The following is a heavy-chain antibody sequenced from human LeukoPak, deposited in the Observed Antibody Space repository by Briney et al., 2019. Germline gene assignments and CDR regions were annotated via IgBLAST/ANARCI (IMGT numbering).Heavy chain of an antibody. CDR2: ISGSGGST. J-gene: IGHJ6*03. D-gene: IGHD6-13*01. CDR1: GFTFSNYA. Sequence: GGSLRLSCAASGFTFSNYAMSWVRQAPGKGLEWVSTISGSGGSTYYADSVKGRFTISRDNSKNTLYLQMGSLRAEDMAVYYCARDWQQLVGDYYYHYMDVWGKGTTVTVSS. V-gene: IGHV3-23*01. CDR3: ARDWQQLVGDYYYHYMDV.